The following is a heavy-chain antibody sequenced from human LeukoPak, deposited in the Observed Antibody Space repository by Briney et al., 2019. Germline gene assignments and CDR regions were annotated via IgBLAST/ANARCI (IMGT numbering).Heavy chain of an antibody. D-gene: IGHD2-2*01. CDR1: GGTFSSYA. V-gene: IGHV1-69*06. Sequence: SVKVSCKASGGTFSSYAISWVRQAPGQGLEWMGGIIPIFGTANYAQKFQGRVTITADKSTSTAYMELSSLRSEDTAVYYCARGGSGTRANYYYYYYMDVWGKGTTVTISS. J-gene: IGHJ6*03. CDR3: ARGGSGTRANYYYYYYMDV. CDR2: IIPIFGTA.